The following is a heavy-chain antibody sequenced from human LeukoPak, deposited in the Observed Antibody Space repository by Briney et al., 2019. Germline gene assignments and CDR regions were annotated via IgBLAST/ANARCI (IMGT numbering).Heavy chain of an antibody. D-gene: IGHD3-22*01. CDR1: GGTFSSYA. Sequence: ASVKVSCKASGGTFSSYAISWVRQAPGQGLEWMGRIIPIFGTANYAQKFQGRVTITTDESTSTAYMELSSLRSEDTAVYYCARDGGYYYDSSGYHAYYFDYWGQGTLVTVSS. J-gene: IGHJ4*02. CDR3: ARDGGYYYDSSGYHAYYFDY. V-gene: IGHV1-69*05. CDR2: IIPIFGTA.